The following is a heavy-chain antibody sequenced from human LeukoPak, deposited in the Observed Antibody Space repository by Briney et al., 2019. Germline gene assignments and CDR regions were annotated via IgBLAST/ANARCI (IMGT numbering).Heavy chain of an antibody. J-gene: IGHJ3*02. V-gene: IGHV3-33*01. Sequence: GGSLRLSCAASGFTFSSYGMHWVRQAPGKGLEWVAVIWYDGSNKYYADSVKGRFTISRDNSKNTLYPQMNSLRAEDTAVYYCARVGFGELFDAFDIWGQGTMVTVSS. CDR3: ARVGFGELFDAFDI. D-gene: IGHD3-10*01. CDR1: GFTFSSYG. CDR2: IWYDGSNK.